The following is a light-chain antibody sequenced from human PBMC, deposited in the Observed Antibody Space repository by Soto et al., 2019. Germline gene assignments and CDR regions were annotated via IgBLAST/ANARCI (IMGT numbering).Light chain of an antibody. CDR1: QDINIY. V-gene: IGKV1-33*01. CDR3: QQYDILPIT. J-gene: IGKJ5*01. CDR2: DAS. Sequence: DIQMTQSPSSLFASVGDRLTITCQASQDINIYLNWYQQKPGKAPNLLIYDASTWAIGVPSRFSGSGSGTHFTFTISSLQTEDIGTYYCQQYDILPITFGRGTRLEIK.